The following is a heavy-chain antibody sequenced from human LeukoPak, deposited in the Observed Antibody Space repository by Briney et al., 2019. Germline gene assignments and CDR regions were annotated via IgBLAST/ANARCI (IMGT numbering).Heavy chain of an antibody. CDR2: IYYSGST. J-gene: IGHJ5*02. Sequence: SETLSLTCTVSGGSISSHYWSWIRQPPGKGLEWIGYIYYSGSTNYHPFLKSRVTISVDTSKNQFSLKLSSVTAADTAVYYCARSNQLGELEINWFDPWGQGTLVTVSS. CDR1: GGSISSHY. D-gene: IGHD7-27*01. V-gene: IGHV4-59*11. CDR3: ARSNQLGELEINWFDP.